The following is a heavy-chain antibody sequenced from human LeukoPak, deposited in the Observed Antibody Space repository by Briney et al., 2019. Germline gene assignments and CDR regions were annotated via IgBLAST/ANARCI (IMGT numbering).Heavy chain of an antibody. V-gene: IGHV1-18*01. D-gene: IGHD6-6*01. Sequence: ASVKVSCKVSGYTFTSYGISWVRQAPGQGLEWMGWISAYNGNTNYAQKLQGRVTMTTDTSTSTAYMELRSLRSDDTAVYYCASIAARPGFLDYWGQGTLVTVSS. J-gene: IGHJ4*02. CDR1: GYTFTSYG. CDR3: ASIAARPGFLDY. CDR2: ISAYNGNT.